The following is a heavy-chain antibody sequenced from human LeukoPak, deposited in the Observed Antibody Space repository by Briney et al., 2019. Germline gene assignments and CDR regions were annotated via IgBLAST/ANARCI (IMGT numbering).Heavy chain of an antibody. J-gene: IGHJ4*02. V-gene: IGHV4-59*08. D-gene: IGHD6-13*01. CDR1: GGSINNYY. CDR2: IYYRGNT. Sequence: SETLSLTCTVSGGSINNYYWSWIRQPPGKGLEWIGYIYYRGNTNYNPSLKSRVTISVDTSKNQFSLKLSSVTAADTAVYYCARHGGLIAAAGTGFDYWGQGTLVTVSS. CDR3: ARHGGLIAAAGTGFDY.